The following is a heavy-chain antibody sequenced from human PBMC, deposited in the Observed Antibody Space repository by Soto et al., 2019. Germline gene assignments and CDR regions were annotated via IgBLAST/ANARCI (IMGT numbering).Heavy chain of an antibody. CDR1: GFTFDDYS. CDR2: ISSNGVCT. Sequence: GALRLSCAASGFTFDDYSMHWGRPAPGNGLEWVSGISSNGVCTYYANSVQGRFTISRDNSKNTVYLQMGSLRPEDMAVYYCARRARPDFYYMDVWGKGTTVTVSS. J-gene: IGHJ6*03. CDR3: ARRARPDFYYMDV. V-gene: IGHV3-64*01. D-gene: IGHD6-6*01.